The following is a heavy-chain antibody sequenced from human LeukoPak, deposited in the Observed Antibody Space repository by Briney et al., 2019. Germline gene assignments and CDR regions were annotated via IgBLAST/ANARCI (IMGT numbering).Heavy chain of an antibody. D-gene: IGHD6-13*01. CDR1: GFTFSSYW. CDR2: IKQDGSEK. V-gene: IGHV3-7*05. CDR3: SLEGSSWYRYFQH. J-gene: IGHJ1*01. Sequence: AGVSLRLSCAASGFTFSSYWMSWVRQAPGKGLEWVANIKQDGSEKYYVDSVKGRFTISRDNAKNSLYLQMNSLRAEDTAVYYSSLEGSSWYRYFQHWGQGTLVTVSS.